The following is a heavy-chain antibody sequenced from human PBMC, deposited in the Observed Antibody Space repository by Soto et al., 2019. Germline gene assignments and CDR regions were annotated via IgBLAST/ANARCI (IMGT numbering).Heavy chain of an antibody. J-gene: IGHJ3*02. V-gene: IGHV1-8*01. Sequence: ASVKVSCKASGYTFTSYVINWVRRATGQGLEWMGWMNPNSGNTGYAQKFQGRVTMTRNTSISTAYMELSSLRSEDTAVYYCAINGPLMQLRAEDDAFDIWGQGTMVTVSS. CDR1: GYTFTSYV. CDR3: AINGPLMQLRAEDDAFDI. CDR2: MNPNSGNT. D-gene: IGHD5-12*01.